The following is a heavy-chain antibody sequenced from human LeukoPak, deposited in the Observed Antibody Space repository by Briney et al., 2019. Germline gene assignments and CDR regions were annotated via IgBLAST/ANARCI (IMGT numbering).Heavy chain of an antibody. D-gene: IGHD1-26*01. CDR3: ARPPDSGRYAYYFDY. CDR2: INPSGGST. CDR1: GHTFTSYY. J-gene: IGHJ4*02. V-gene: IGHV1-46*01. Sequence: ASVKVSCKASGHTFTSYYMHWMRQAPGKGLEWMGIINPSGGSTSYAQKFQGRVTMTRDTSTSTVYMELSSLRSEDTAVYYCARPPDSGRYAYYFDYWGQGTLVTVSS.